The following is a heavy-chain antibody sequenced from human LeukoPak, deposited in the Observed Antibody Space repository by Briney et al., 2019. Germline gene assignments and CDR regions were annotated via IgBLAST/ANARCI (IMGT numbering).Heavy chain of an antibody. Sequence: GGSLRLSCAASGFTFSSCAMHWVRQAPGKGLEWVAVISYDGSNKYYADSVKGRFTISRDNSKNTLYLQMNSLRAEDTAVYYCAKGSYYGSGGGLDYWGQGTLVTVSS. J-gene: IGHJ4*02. CDR3: AKGSYYGSGGGLDY. CDR1: GFTFSSCA. V-gene: IGHV3-30-3*01. D-gene: IGHD3-10*01. CDR2: ISYDGSNK.